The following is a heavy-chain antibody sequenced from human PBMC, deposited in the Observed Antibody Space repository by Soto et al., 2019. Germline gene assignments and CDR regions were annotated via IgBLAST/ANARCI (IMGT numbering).Heavy chain of an antibody. V-gene: IGHV3-30-3*01. CDR3: ARDIDY. CDR1: GFTFSSYA. J-gene: IGHJ4*02. Sequence: QVQLVESGGGVVQRGRTLRLSCAASGFTFSSYAMHWVRQAPGKGLEWVAVISYDGSNKYYADSVKGRFTISRDNSKNTLYLQMNSLRAEDTAVYYCARDIDYWGQGTLVTVSS. CDR2: ISYDGSNK.